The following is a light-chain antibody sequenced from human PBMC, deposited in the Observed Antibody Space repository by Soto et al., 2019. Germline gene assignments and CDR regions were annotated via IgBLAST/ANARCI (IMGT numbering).Light chain of an antibody. CDR1: QSLVYSDGNTY. Sequence: DVVMTQSPLSLPVTLGQPASISCRSSQSLVYSDGNTYLSWFQQRPGQSPRRLIYKVSNRDSGVPDRFSGSGSGTDFTRNISRVEAEYVGVYYCMQGSHLPPYTFGQGTKLESK. CDR2: KVS. CDR3: MQGSHLPPYT. V-gene: IGKV2-30*01. J-gene: IGKJ2*01.